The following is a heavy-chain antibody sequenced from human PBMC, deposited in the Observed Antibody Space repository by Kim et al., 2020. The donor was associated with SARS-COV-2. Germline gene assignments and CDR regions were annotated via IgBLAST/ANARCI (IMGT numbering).Heavy chain of an antibody. CDR1: GFTVSSNY. D-gene: IGHD2-15*01. V-gene: IGHV3-53*01. CDR2: IYSGGST. J-gene: IGHJ4*02. Sequence: GGSLRLSCAASGFTVSSNYMSWVRQAPGKGLEWVSVIYSGGSTYYADSVKGRFTISRDNSKNTLYLQMNSLRAEDTAVYYCARDRYCSGGSCYGQPFDYWGQGTLVTVSS. CDR3: ARDRYCSGGSCYGQPFDY.